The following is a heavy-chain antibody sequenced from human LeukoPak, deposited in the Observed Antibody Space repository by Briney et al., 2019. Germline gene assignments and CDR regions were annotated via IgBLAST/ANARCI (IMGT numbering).Heavy chain of an antibody. CDR2: INSDGSST. CDR1: GFTFSSYW. J-gene: IGHJ4*02. Sequence: GGSLRLSCAASGFTFSSYWMHWVRQAPGKGLVWVSRINSDGSSTSYADSVKGRFTISRDNAKNTLYLQMNSLRAEDTAVYYCARVDYDFWSGYYGDYWGQGTLVTVSS. CDR3: ARVDYDFWSGYYGDY. D-gene: IGHD3-3*01. V-gene: IGHV3-74*01.